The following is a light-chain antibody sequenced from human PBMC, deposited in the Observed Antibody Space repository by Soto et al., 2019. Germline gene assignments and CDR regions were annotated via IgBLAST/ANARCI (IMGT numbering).Light chain of an antibody. J-gene: IGKJ2*01. V-gene: IGKV3-15*01. CDR2: GAS. CDR3: QQYNNWPPRT. Sequence: EIVMTQSPVTLSVSPGERATLSCSASQSISNHLAWYQQKPGQPPRLLIYGASTRATGIPARFSGSGYGTEFTLTISGLQSEDFAFYYCQQYNNWPPRTFGQGTKLEIK. CDR1: QSISNH.